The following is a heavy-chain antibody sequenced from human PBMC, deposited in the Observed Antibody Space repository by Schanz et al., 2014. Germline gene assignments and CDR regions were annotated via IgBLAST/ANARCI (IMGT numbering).Heavy chain of an antibody. CDR1: GGSISTSSRY. J-gene: IGHJ4*02. CDR3: VRHGNYEFWHGPTPQFEN. D-gene: IGHD3-3*01. Sequence: QLHLQESGPGLAKPSETLSLICSVSGGSISTSSRYWGWIRQSPGKGLGWLGSLYYTGKTHYNPSLKRQFPIPLDTSKNHFSLNLTSVTAADTAVYYCVRHGNYEFWHGPTPQFENWGQGTLVTVS. V-gene: IGHV4-39*01. CDR2: LYYTGKT.